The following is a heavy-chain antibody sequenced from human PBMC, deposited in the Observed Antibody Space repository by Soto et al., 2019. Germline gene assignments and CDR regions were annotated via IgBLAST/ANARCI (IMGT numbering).Heavy chain of an antibody. J-gene: IGHJ6*03. D-gene: IGHD3-10*01. CDR3: AKGAHPRLWFGENYYYMDV. CDR2: ISGSGGST. Sequence: GGSLRLSCAASGFTFSSYAMSWVRQAPGKGLEWVSAISGSGGSTYYADSVKGRFTISRDNSKNTLYLQMNSLRAEDTAVYYCAKGAHPRLWFGENYYYMDVWGKGTTVTVSS. CDR1: GFTFSSYA. V-gene: IGHV3-23*01.